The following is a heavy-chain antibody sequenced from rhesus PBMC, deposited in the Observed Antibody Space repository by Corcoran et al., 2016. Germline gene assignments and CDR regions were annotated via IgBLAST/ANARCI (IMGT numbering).Heavy chain of an antibody. Sequence: QLQLQESGPGLVKPSETLSVTCAVSGGSISSSYWSWIRQAPGKGLEWIGYLYVSGCNTNYNLSLKMRVTLSVDTSKNQFSLRLSSVTGADTAVYFCTSDPRGSGWFDYWGQGVLVTVSS. D-gene: IGHD6-31*01. V-gene: IGHV4-169*02. CDR2: LYVSGCNT. J-gene: IGHJ4*01. CDR1: GGSISSSY. CDR3: TSDPRGSGWFDY.